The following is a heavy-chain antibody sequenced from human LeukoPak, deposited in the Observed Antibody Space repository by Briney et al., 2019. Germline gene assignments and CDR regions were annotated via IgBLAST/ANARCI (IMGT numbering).Heavy chain of an antibody. CDR3: ARDWDSYGSGSSNFDY. V-gene: IGHV4-4*02. D-gene: IGHD3-10*01. Sequence: SETLSLTCAVSGGSISSSNWWSWVRQPPGKGLEWIGEIYHSGSTNYNPPLKSRVTISVDKSKNQFSLKLSSVTAADTAVYYCARDWDSYGSGSSNFDYWGQGTLVTVSS. CDR2: IYHSGST. J-gene: IGHJ4*02. CDR1: GGSISSSNW.